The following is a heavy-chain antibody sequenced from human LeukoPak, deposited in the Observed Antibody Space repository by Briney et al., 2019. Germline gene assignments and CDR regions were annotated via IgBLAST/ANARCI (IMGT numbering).Heavy chain of an antibody. Sequence: GGSLRLSCAASGFTFSSYSMNWVRQAPGKGLEWVSSISSSSSYIYYADSVKGGFTISRDNAKNSLYLQMNSLRAEDTAVYYCTRVYSTIFGVVRNWFDPWGQGTLVTVSS. D-gene: IGHD3-3*01. CDR2: ISSSSSYI. CDR1: GFTFSSYS. J-gene: IGHJ5*02. CDR3: TRVYSTIFGVVRNWFDP. V-gene: IGHV3-21*01.